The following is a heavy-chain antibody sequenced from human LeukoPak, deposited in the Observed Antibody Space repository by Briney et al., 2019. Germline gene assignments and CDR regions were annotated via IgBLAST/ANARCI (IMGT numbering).Heavy chain of an antibody. CDR2: ISGSGGST. V-gene: IGHV3-23*01. CDR3: AKASYYDILTGLYYYYMDV. J-gene: IGHJ6*03. CDR1: GFTFSSYG. Sequence: GGSLRLSCAASGFTFSSYGMSWVRQAPGKGLEWVSGISGSGGSTYYADSVKGRFIISRDNSKNTLYLQMNSLRAEDTAVYYCAKASYYDILTGLYYYYMDVWGKGTTVTISS. D-gene: IGHD3-9*01.